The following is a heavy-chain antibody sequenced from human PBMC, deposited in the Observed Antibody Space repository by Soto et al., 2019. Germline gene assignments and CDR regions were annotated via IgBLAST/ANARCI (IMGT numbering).Heavy chain of an antibody. CDR3: VRGIVGATRA. V-gene: IGHV4-4*02. J-gene: IGHJ5*02. CDR2: IYYSGSTT. D-gene: IGHD1-26*01. Sequence: QVQLQESGPGLVKPSGTLSLTCAVSGGSISSSNWWSWVRKPPGKGLEWIGEIYYSGSTTNYNPSLKSRVTISVDGSKNEFSLNLSSVTAADTAVYYCVRGIVGATRAWGQGTLVTVSS. CDR1: GGSISSSNW.